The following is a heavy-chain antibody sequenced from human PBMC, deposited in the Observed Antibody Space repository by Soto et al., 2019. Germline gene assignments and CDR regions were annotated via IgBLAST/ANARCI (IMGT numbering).Heavy chain of an antibody. CDR1: GFSFTTYG. Sequence: QVQLMESGGGVVRPGRSLRLSCAASGFSFTTYGMHWVRQAPGKGLEWVAVISYDGRNKYYADSVKGRFTISRDNSKNTLYLQMNSLRAEDTAVYYCAKEVWGYCSGGTCYSFDYWGQGNLVTVAS. V-gene: IGHV3-30*18. D-gene: IGHD2-15*01. J-gene: IGHJ4*02. CDR3: AKEVWGYCSGGTCYSFDY. CDR2: ISYDGRNK.